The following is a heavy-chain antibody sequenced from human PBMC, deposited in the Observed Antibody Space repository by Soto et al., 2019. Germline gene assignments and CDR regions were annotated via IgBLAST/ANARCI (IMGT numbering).Heavy chain of an antibody. CDR2: ISSSSSYI. CDR3: AKDIELKGGLLSPCFDI. D-gene: IGHD2-2*01. Sequence: GGSLRLSCAASGFTFSSYSMNWVRQAPGKGLEWVSSISSSSSYIYYADSVKGRFTISRDNAKNSLYLQMNSLRAEDTALYYCAKDIELKGGLLSPCFDIWGQGTMVTVSS. V-gene: IGHV3-21*04. J-gene: IGHJ3*02. CDR1: GFTFSSYS.